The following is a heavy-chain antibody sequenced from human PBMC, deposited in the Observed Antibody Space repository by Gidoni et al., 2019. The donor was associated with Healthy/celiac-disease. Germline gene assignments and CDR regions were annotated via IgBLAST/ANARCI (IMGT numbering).Heavy chain of an antibody. J-gene: IGHJ5*02. V-gene: IGHV4-59*01. Sequence: QVQLQESGPGLVKPSETLSLPCPVSGGSIRSYYWSWIRQPPGKGLELIGYIYYSGSTNYNPSLKSRVTISVDTSKNQFSLKLSSVTAADTAVYYCAGEGDSGYDFHWFDPWGQGTLVTVSS. CDR1: GGSIRSYY. D-gene: IGHD5-12*01. CDR3: AGEGDSGYDFHWFDP. CDR2: IYYSGST.